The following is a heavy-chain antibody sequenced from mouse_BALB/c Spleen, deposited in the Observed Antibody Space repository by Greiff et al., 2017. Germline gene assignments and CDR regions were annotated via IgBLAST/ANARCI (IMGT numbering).Heavy chain of an antibody. Sequence: EVQLQQSGPELVKPGASVKISCKASGYSFTGYYMHWVKQSHVKSLEWIGRINPYNGATSYNQNFKDKASLTVDKSSSTAYMELHSLTSEDSAVYYCARKYYAGYYYAMDYWGPGTSVTVSS. D-gene: IGHD1-1*01. CDR3: ARKYYAGYYYAMDY. V-gene: IGHV1-31*01. CDR2: INPYNGAT. J-gene: IGHJ4*01. CDR1: GYSFTGYY.